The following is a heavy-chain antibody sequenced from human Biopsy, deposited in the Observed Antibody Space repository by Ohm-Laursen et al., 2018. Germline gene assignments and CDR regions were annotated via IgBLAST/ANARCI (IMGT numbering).Heavy chain of an antibody. CDR1: GYSIIPSGPEN. CDR2: IYSGGNT. Sequence: SETLSLTCTLSGYSIIPSGPENWSWIRQPPGQGLQYIGFIYSGGNTNYNPSLRSRVTMSVDTSKNQFSLRLNSVTAADTAVYYCARGMRTTGWPYFDYRGQGTLVTVSS. D-gene: IGHD2/OR15-2a*01. V-gene: IGHV4-61*01. J-gene: IGHJ4*02. CDR3: ARGMRTTGWPYFDY.